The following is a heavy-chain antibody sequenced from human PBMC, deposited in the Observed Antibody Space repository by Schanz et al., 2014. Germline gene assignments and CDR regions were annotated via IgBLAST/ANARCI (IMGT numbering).Heavy chain of an antibody. CDR2: ISSTSSYI. V-gene: IGHV3-21*01. J-gene: IGHJ4*02. CDR1: GFTFSTTW. Sequence: EVQLVESGGGLVQPRGSLRLSCLASGFTFSTTWMNWVRQAPGKGLEWVSSISSTSSYIFYADSVKGRFTISRDNAKNSLYLQMNSLRAEDTAVYYCARDGDFDYWGQGTLVTVSS. CDR3: ARDGDFDY.